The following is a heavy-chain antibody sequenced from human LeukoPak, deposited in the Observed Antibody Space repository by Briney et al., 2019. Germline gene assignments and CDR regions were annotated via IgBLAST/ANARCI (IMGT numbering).Heavy chain of an antibody. CDR2: ISSSSGYI. CDR1: GFTFSSYS. D-gene: IGHD3-22*01. Sequence: PGGSLRLSCAASGFTFSSYSMNWVRQAPGKGLEWVSSISSSSGYIYYADSVKGRFTISRDNAKNSLYLQMNGLRAEDTAVYYCARDGDYDSSGSTSYFDYWGQGTLVTVSS. CDR3: ARDGDYDSSGSTSYFDY. V-gene: IGHV3-21*01. J-gene: IGHJ4*02.